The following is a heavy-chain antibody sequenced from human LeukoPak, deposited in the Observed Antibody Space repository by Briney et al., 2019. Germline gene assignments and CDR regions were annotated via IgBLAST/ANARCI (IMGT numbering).Heavy chain of an antibody. V-gene: IGHV3-53*01. Sequence: PGGSLRLSCAASGFTVSSNYMNWVRQAPGKGLEWVSVIYSAGNTNYADSVKGRFTISRDNSKNTVYLQMNSLRAEDTAVYYCARVSSSGWYVFDYWGQGTLVTVSS. J-gene: IGHJ4*02. CDR1: GFTVSSNY. CDR3: ARVSSSGWYVFDY. D-gene: IGHD6-19*01. CDR2: IYSAGNT.